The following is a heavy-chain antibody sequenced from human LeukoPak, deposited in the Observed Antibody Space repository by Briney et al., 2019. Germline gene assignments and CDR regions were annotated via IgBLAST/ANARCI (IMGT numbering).Heavy chain of an antibody. Sequence: ASVKVSCKVSGYTLTELSMHWVRQAPGKGLEWMGGFDPEDGETIYAQKFQGRVTMTEHTSTDTAYMELSSLRSEDTPVYYCATRPLWGPTHYYYGMDVWGQGTTVTVSS. J-gene: IGHJ6*02. D-gene: IGHD7-27*01. V-gene: IGHV1-24*01. CDR2: FDPEDGET. CDR1: GYTLTELS. CDR3: ATRPLWGPTHYYYGMDV.